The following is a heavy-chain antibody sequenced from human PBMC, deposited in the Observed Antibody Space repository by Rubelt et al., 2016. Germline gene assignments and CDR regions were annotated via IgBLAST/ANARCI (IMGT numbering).Heavy chain of an antibody. Sequence: GQLVESGGGVVRPGGSLRLSCAASGFTFDDYGMSWVRQAPGKGLEWVAFIRYDGSTKYYADSVKGRFTISRDNSKNTLYLQMNSVRAEDTSVYYCARGGHCSSTSCPRRDWCDPWGQGTLVTVSS. CDR2: IRYDGSTK. D-gene: IGHD2-2*01. V-gene: IGHV3-30*02. J-gene: IGHJ5*02. CDR3: ARGGHCSSTSCPRRDWCDP. CDR1: GFTFDDYG.